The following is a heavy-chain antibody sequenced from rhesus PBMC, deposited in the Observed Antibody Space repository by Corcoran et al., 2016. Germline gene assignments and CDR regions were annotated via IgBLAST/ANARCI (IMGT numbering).Heavy chain of an antibody. Sequence: QVQLQESGPGLVKPSETLSLTCAVSGGSFSSYWWGWIRQPPGKGLDWIGSIYGSSGSTEYNPSLKSRATISRDTSKNQFSLKLSSVTAADTAVYYCASLVVATWVFDYWGQGVLVTVSS. D-gene: IGHD2-21*01. V-gene: IGHV4-160*01. J-gene: IGHJ4*01. CDR1: GGSFSSYW. CDR2: IYGSSGST. CDR3: ASLVVATWVFDY.